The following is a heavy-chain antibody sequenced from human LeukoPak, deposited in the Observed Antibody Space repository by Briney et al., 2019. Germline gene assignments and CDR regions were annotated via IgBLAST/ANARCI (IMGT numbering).Heavy chain of an antibody. J-gene: IGHJ4*02. V-gene: IGHV3-30*18. CDR1: GFTFSNYG. CDR2: MSYDETKK. D-gene: IGHD3-10*01. CDR3: AKRGGTQAWDFDH. Sequence: GGSLRLSCAASGFTFSNYGMHWVRQARGKGLEWVAAMSYDETKKYYADSVKGRFTISKDNSKNTLYLQMNSLRAEDTAVYFCAKRGGTQAWDFDHWGQGTLVTVSS.